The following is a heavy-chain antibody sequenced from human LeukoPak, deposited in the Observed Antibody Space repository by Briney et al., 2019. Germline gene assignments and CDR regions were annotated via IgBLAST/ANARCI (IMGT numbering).Heavy chain of an antibody. CDR1: GYTFTGYY. CDR3: AREQAVAGTALDY. J-gene: IGHJ4*02. V-gene: IGHV1-2*06. Sequence: ASVKVSXKASGYTFTGYYMHWVRQAPGQGLEWMGRINPNSGGTNYAQKFQGRVTMTRDTSISTAYMELSRLRSDDTAVYYCAREQAVAGTALDYWGQGTLVTVSS. D-gene: IGHD6-19*01. CDR2: INPNSGGT.